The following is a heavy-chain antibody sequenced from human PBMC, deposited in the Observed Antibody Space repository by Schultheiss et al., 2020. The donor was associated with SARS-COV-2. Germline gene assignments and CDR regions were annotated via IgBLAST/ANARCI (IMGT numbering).Heavy chain of an antibody. CDR3: ARLMDDFWSGPKGWFDP. Sequence: GGSLRLSCAASGFAFSSYALHWVRRAPGKGLEWVSVIYSGGSTYYADSVKGRFTISRDNSKNTLYLQMNSLRAEDTAVYYCARLMDDFWSGPKGWFDPWGQGTLVTVSS. V-gene: IGHV3-66*02. CDR1: GFAFSSYA. J-gene: IGHJ5*02. D-gene: IGHD3-3*01. CDR2: IYSGGST.